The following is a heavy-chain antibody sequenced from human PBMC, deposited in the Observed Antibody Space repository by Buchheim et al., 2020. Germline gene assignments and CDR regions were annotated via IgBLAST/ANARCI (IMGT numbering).Heavy chain of an antibody. CDR1: GGSISSYY. V-gene: IGHV4-59*08. Sequence: QVQLQESGPGLVKPSETLSLTCTASGGSISSYYWSWIRQPPGKGLEWIGYIYYSGSTNYNPSLKSRVTISVDTSKNQFSLKLSSVTAADTAVYYCARLGESIAASRIDYWGQGTL. CDR2: IYYSGST. CDR3: ARLGESIAASRIDY. J-gene: IGHJ4*02. D-gene: IGHD6-6*01.